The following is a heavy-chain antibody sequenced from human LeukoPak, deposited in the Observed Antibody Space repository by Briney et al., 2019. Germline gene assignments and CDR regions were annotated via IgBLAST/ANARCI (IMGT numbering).Heavy chain of an antibody. D-gene: IGHD3-10*01. CDR1: GYTFTSYA. V-gene: IGHV7-4-1*01. Sequence: GASVKVSCKASGYTFTSYAMNWVRQAPGQGLEWMGWINTNTGNPTYAQGFTGRFVFSLDTSVSTAYLQIGSLKAEDTAVYYCTRDGAAMVRYYGMDVWGQGTTVTVSS. CDR3: TRDGAAMVRYYGMDV. CDR2: INTNTGNP. J-gene: IGHJ6*02.